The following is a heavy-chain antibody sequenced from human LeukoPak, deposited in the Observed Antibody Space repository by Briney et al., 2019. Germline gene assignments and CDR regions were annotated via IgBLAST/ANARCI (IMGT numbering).Heavy chain of an antibody. D-gene: IGHD3-22*01. CDR3: AGHGGDPTTYYYDSSGYYPLRYFDY. CDR1: GGSISSSSYY. CDR2: IYYSGST. V-gene: IGHV4-39*01. Sequence: PSETLSLTCTVSGGSISSSSYYWGWIRQPPGKGLEWIGSIYYSGSTYYNPSLKSRVTISVDTSKNQFSLKLSSVTAADTAVYYCAGHGGDPTTYYYDSSGYYPLRYFDYWGQGTLVTVSS. J-gene: IGHJ4*02.